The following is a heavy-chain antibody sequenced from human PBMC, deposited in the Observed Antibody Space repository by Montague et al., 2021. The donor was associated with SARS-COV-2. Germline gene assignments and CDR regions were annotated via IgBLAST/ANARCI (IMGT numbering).Heavy chain of an antibody. D-gene: IGHD4-11*01. V-gene: IGHV4-4*02. J-gene: IGHJ4*02. Sequence: SETLSLTCAVSGVSITSTNWWWLVRHPPGKGLEWFCEISYGGSATYNPSRKSRATISIDRSRNLFSLKLSSVTAADTAIYYCAGKVLTVPADYWGQGTLVTVS. CDR3: AGKVLTVPADY. CDR1: GVSITSTNW. CDR2: ISYGGSA.